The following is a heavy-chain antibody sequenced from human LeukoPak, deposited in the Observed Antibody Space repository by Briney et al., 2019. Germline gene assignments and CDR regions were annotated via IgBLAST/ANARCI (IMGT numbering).Heavy chain of an antibody. CDR2: IYPGDSDT. J-gene: IGHJ4*02. Sequence: GESLKISCQGSGYSFSHHWIAWVRKMPGKGLGWMGIIYPGDSDTRYSPSFQGQVTISADKSISTAYLQWSSLKASDTAMYYCARQDIWFGELSVDYWGQGTLVTVSS. CDR1: GYSFSHHW. D-gene: IGHD3-10*01. CDR3: ARQDIWFGELSVDY. V-gene: IGHV5-51*01.